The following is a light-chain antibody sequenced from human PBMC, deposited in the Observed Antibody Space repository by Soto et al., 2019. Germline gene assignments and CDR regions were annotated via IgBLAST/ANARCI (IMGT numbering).Light chain of an antibody. Sequence: VMTQSPATLSVSPGEGATLSCRAXXXVSSNLAWYQQKPGQAPRLLIYGASTRATGVPARFSGSGSGTEFTLTISSLQSEDFAVYYCQQFNDWPLTFGGGTKVEIK. CDR2: GAS. J-gene: IGKJ4*01. CDR1: XXVSSN. V-gene: IGKV3-15*01. CDR3: QQFNDWPLT.